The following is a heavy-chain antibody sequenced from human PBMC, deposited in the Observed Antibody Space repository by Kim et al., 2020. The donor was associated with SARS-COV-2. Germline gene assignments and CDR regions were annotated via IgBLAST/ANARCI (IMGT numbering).Heavy chain of an antibody. Sequence: GESLKISCLSSGYTFATYWIGWVRQMPGKGLEWMGMIYPDDSYTSYSPSFQGHVSISADKSVSTAYLQWSSLKASDTAMYFCAKLGRYCSTPDYYPPGGCNYFALWGRGTLVPVSS. V-gene: IGHV5-51*01. D-gene: IGHD3-10*01. CDR1: GYTFATYW. CDR3: AKLGRYCSTPDYYPPGGCNYFAL. J-gene: IGHJ4*02. CDR2: IYPDDSYT.